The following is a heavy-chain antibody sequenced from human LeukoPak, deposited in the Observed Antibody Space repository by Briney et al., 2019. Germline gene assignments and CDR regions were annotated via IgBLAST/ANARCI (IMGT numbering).Heavy chain of an antibody. CDR2: VNPNSGNT. J-gene: IGHJ6*02. V-gene: IGHV1-8*01. Sequence: GASVKVSCKASGYTFTSYDINWVRQATGQGLEWMGWVNPNSGNTGYAQKFQGRVTMTRNTSISTAYMELSSLRSEDTAVYYCARGEQWLVPENYYYYYGMDVWGQGTTVTVSS. CDR1: GYTFTSYD. CDR3: ARGEQWLVPENYYYYYGMDV. D-gene: IGHD6-19*01.